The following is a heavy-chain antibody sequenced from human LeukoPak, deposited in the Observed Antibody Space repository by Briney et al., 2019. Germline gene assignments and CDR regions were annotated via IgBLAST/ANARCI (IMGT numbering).Heavy chain of an antibody. D-gene: IGHD3-10*01. Sequence: GGSLRLSCAASGFTFSSYAMSWVRQAPGKGLEWVSAISGSGGSTYYADSVKGRFTISRDNSKNTLYLQMNSLRAEDTAVYYCARSLTMAGGFDYWGQGTLVTVSS. V-gene: IGHV3-23*01. CDR3: ARSLTMAGGFDY. CDR1: GFTFSSYA. CDR2: ISGSGGST. J-gene: IGHJ4*02.